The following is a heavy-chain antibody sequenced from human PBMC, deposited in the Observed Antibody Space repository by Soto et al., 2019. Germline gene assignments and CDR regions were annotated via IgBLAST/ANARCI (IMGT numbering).Heavy chain of an antibody. D-gene: IGHD3-10*01. CDR1: GGIFSTYA. CDR2: IITIFGTP. J-gene: IGHJ4*02. V-gene: IGHV1-69*01. Sequence: QVPLVQSGAEVKKPGSSVKVSCKASGGIFSTYAISWLRRAPGQGLEWMGGIITIFGTPNYAQRFQGRVTITADASSSTAYMELSRLRSEDTAVYYCARDRDDYGSGTYYNRIDFWGQGTLVTVSS. CDR3: ARDRDDYGSGTYYNRIDF.